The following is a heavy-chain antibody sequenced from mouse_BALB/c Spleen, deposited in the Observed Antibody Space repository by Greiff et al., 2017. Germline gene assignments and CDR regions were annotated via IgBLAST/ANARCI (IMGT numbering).Heavy chain of an antibody. Sequence: EVKLQESGPGLVKPSQSLSLTCTVTGYSITSDYAWNWIRQFPGNKLEWMGYISYSGSTSYNPSLKSRISITRDTSKNQFFLQLNSVTTEDTATYYCARGDYGSRGWFAYWGQGTLVTVSA. D-gene: IGHD1-1*01. J-gene: IGHJ3*01. V-gene: IGHV3-2*02. CDR3: ARGDYGSRGWFAY. CDR1: GYSITSDYA. CDR2: ISYSGST.